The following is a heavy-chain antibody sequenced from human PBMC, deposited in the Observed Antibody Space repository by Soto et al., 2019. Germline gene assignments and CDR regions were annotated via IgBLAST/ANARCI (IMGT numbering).Heavy chain of an antibody. D-gene: IGHD2-15*01. CDR1: GYSFTSYW. CDR2: IDPSDSYT. Sequence: GESLKISCKGSGYSFTSYWISWVRQMPGKGLEWMGRIDPSDSYTNYSPSFQGHVTISADKSISTAYLQWSSLKASDTAMYYCAAGYCSGGSRYFSPPDVWGQGTTVTVSS. V-gene: IGHV5-10-1*01. J-gene: IGHJ6*02. CDR3: AAGYCSGGSRYFSPPDV.